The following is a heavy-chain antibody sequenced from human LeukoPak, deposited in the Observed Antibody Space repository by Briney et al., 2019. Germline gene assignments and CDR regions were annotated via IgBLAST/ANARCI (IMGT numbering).Heavy chain of an antibody. V-gene: IGHV3-48*02. J-gene: IGHJ4*02. D-gene: IGHD2-15*01. Sequence: GGSLRLSCAASGFTFSTSGMNWVRQAPGKGLEWVSYISSSMSTIYYADSVKGRFTISRDNAKNSLYLQMNSLRDEDTAVYYCARAYCGGGFCYSGFDFWGQGTLVTVSS. CDR2: ISSSMSTI. CDR3: ARAYCGGGFCYSGFDF. CDR1: GFTFSTSG.